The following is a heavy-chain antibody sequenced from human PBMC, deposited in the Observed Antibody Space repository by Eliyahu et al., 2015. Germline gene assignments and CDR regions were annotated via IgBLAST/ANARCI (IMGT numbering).Heavy chain of an antibody. CDR2: TFSDGSS. J-gene: IGHJ4*02. Sequence: EVQVVEFGGGLIQPGGSLRLSCAASGFTISSNFMRWVRQAPGKGLECVSVTFSDGSSFYTDSVRGRFTISRDNSKNTLYLQMNSLRAEDTAVYYCARGYGGTVDWGQGTLVTVSS. CDR3: ARGYGGTVD. CDR1: GFTISSNF. D-gene: IGHD4/OR15-4a*01. V-gene: IGHV3-53*01.